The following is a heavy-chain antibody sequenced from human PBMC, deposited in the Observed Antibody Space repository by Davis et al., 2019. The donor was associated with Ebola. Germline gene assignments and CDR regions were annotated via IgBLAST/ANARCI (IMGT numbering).Heavy chain of an antibody. J-gene: IGHJ4*02. V-gene: IGHV3-21*01. CDR2: ISSSSSYI. CDR1: GFTFSSYS. CDR3: ARDVVGYCSGGSC. Sequence: GESLKISCAASGFTFSSYSMNWVRQAPGKGLEWVSSISSSSSYIYYADSVKGRFTISRDNAKNSLYLQINSLRAEDTAVYYCARDVVGYCSGGSCWGQGTLVTVSS. D-gene: IGHD2-15*01.